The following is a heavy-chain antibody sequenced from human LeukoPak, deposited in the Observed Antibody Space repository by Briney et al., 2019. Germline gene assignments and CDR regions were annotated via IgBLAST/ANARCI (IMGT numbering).Heavy chain of an antibody. V-gene: IGHV1-69*13. J-gene: IGHJ6*04. Sequence: AASVKVSCKASGGTFSSYAISWVRQAPGQGLGWMGGIIPIFGTSNYAQKFQGRVTISADESTGTAYMELSSLRSEDTAVYYCARSDYGSGSYSYYYYGLDVWGKGTTVTVSS. D-gene: IGHD3-10*01. CDR3: ARSDYGSGSYSYYYYGLDV. CDR1: GGTFSSYA. CDR2: IIPIFGTS.